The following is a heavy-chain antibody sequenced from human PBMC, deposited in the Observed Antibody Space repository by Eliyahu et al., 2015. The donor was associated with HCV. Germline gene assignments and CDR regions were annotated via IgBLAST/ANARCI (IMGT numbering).Heavy chain of an antibody. V-gene: IGHV4-59*01. CDR3: ARGKSGYSSSWYVSNDYYYVMDV. CDR2: ISYSGST. J-gene: IGHJ6*02. Sequence: QVQLQESGPGLVKPSETLSLTCTVSGGSISSYYWSWIRQPPGKGLEWIGYISYSGSTNYNPSLKSRVTISADTSKKQFSLKLSSVAAADTAVYYCARGKSGYSSSWYVSNDYYYVMDVWGQGTTVTVSS. CDR1: GGSISSYY. D-gene: IGHD6-13*01.